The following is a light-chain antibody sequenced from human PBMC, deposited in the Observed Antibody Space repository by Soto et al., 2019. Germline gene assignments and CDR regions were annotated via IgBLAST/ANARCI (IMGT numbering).Light chain of an antibody. Sequence: QSDLTQPASVSGSPGQSITISCTGTSSDVGTYNYVSWYQQHPGKAPKVMIYDVSNRPSGVSNRFSGSKSGNTASLTISGLQAEDEADYYCSSYTGSSTSVIFGGGTQLTVL. CDR2: DVS. CDR3: SSYTGSSTSVI. CDR1: SSDVGTYNY. V-gene: IGLV2-14*03. J-gene: IGLJ2*01.